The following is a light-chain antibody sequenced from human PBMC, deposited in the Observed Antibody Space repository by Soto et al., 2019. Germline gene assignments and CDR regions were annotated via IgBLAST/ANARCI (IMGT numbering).Light chain of an antibody. CDR2: DIT. V-gene: IGLV2-11*01. Sequence: QSVLTQPRSVSGSPGQSVTISCTGTSSDVGRYNYVSWYQQHPGKAPKLMIYDITERPSGVPDRFSASKSGNTASLTISGLQAEDEADYYCCSYAGSYTFVFGGGTKLTVL. J-gene: IGLJ2*01. CDR3: CSYAGSYTFV. CDR1: SSDVGRYNY.